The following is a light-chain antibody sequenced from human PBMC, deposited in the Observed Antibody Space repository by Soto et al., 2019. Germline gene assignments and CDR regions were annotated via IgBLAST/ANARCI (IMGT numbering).Light chain of an antibody. J-gene: IGLJ1*01. Sequence: QSVLTQPPSASGSPGQSVTISCTGTSSDVGGYDYVSWYQQHPGKAPKLMIYEVTIRPSGVSDRFSGSKSGNTASLTVSGLQAEDEADYYCAAWDDSLSGYVFGTGTKLTVL. CDR3: AAWDDSLSGYV. CDR1: SSDVGGYDY. CDR2: EVT. V-gene: IGLV2-8*01.